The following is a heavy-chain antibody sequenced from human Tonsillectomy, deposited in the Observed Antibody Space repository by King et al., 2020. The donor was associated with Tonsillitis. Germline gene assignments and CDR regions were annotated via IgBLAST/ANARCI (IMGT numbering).Heavy chain of an antibody. CDR2: ISYDGSNK. CDR3: ARDPYSSGWLTVGYFDY. V-gene: IGHV3-30-3*01. D-gene: IGHD6-19*01. Sequence: VQLVESGGGVVQPGRSLRLSCAASGFTFSSYTMHWVRQAPGKGLEWVAVISYDGSNKYYADSVKGRFTISRANSKNTLYLQMNSLRADDTAVYYCARDPYSSGWLTVGYFDYWGQGTLVTVSS. J-gene: IGHJ4*02. CDR1: GFTFSSYT.